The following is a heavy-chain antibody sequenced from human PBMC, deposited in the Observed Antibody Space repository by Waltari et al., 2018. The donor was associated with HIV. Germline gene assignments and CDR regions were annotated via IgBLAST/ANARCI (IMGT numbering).Heavy chain of an antibody. CDR2: ISRGSRYI. V-gene: IGHV3-21*02. CDR3: ARMAV. Sequence: EVQLVESGGGLVKPGGSLRLSCSASGFTFSLYPMNGVRQAPGKGRGWVSFISRGSRYIYYADSVRGRFTISRDNAKNSLYLQMNSLRAEDTAVYYCARMAVWGQGTEVTVSS. J-gene: IGHJ4*02. CDR1: GFTFSLYP.